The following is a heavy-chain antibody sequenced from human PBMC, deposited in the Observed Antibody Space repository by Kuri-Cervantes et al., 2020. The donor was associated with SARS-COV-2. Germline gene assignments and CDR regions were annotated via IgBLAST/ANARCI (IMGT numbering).Heavy chain of an antibody. V-gene: IGHV1-18*01. CDR3: ARAGAEVTSRFDY. J-gene: IGHJ4*02. CDR2: ISASNGNT. Sequence: ASVKVSCKASGYTFTSYGISWVRQAPGQGLEWMGWISASNGNTNYAQSLQGRVTITTYSSTSTAYLELRNLRSDDTAVYYCARAGAEVTSRFDYWGQGTLVTVSS. D-gene: IGHD2-21*02. CDR1: GYTFTSYG.